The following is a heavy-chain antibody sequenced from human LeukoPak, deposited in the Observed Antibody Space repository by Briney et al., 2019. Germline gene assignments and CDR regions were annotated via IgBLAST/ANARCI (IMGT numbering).Heavy chain of an antibody. V-gene: IGHV3-23*01. Sequence: GGSLRLPCAASGFIFSSYAMSWVRQAPGKGLEWVSAISGSGGSTYYADSAKGRFTISRDNSKNTLYLQMNSLRAEDTAVYYCVKAEGYSYGTGDYFDYWGQGTLVTVSS. CDR1: GFIFSSYA. J-gene: IGHJ4*02. CDR3: VKAEGYSYGTGDYFDY. CDR2: ISGSGGST. D-gene: IGHD5-18*01.